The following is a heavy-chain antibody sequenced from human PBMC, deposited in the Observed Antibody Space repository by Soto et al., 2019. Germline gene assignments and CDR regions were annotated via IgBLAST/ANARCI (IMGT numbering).Heavy chain of an antibody. D-gene: IGHD1-1*01. J-gene: IGHJ4*02. CDR2: IWSDGNNR. CDR1: GFMFSNHG. V-gene: IGHV3-33*01. Sequence: QVQLVESGGGVVQPRRSLRLSCAASGFMFSNHGMHWVRQAPGKGLEWVAVIWSDGNNRYYADSVKGRFTISRDNSKNTVYLQMNSLRAEDTAVYYCVRGDNWNDEASDYWGQGTLVTVSS. CDR3: VRGDNWNDEASDY.